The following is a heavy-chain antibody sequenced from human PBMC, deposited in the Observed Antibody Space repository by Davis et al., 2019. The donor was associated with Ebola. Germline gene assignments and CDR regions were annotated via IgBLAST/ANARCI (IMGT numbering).Heavy chain of an antibody. CDR3: AKDQQAKRGLGAFDI. CDR1: GFTFSNAW. J-gene: IGHJ3*02. D-gene: IGHD6-13*01. V-gene: IGHV3-15*01. Sequence: GESLKISCAASGFTFSNAWMSWVRLAPGKGLEWVGRIKSKTDGGTTDYAAPVKGRFTISRDVSKHTLYLQMNSLRVEDTAVYYCAKDQQAKRGLGAFDIWGQGTMVTVSS. CDR2: IKSKTDGGTT.